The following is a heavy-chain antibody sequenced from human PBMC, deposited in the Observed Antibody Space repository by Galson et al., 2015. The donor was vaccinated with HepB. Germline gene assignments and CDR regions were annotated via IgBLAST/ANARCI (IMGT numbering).Heavy chain of an antibody. CDR3: TRDSGWESAY. Sequence: SLRLSCAASGFIVDGSGMSWVRQAPGKGLEWVSGISASGGKTYYADSVKGRFTMSRDNSQNTVYLQTNSLRVDDSALYYCTRDSGWESAYWGQGTLVTVSS. CDR2: ISASGGKT. D-gene: IGHD3-10*01. J-gene: IGHJ4*02. V-gene: IGHV3-23*01. CDR1: GFIVDGSG.